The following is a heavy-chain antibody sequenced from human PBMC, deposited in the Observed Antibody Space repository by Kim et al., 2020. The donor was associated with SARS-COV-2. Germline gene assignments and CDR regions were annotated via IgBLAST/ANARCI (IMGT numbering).Heavy chain of an antibody. CDR1: GGSISSSNW. D-gene: IGHD6-19*01. J-gene: IGHJ4*02. V-gene: IGHV4-4*02. CDR2: IYHSGST. Sequence: SETLSLTCAVSGGSISSSNWWSWVRQPPGKGLEWIGEIYHSGSTNYNPSLKSRVTISVDKSKNQFSLKLSSVTAADTAVYYCARDSTIRQWLVRGVHLAFDYWGQGTLVTVSS. CDR3: ARDSTIRQWLVRGVHLAFDY.